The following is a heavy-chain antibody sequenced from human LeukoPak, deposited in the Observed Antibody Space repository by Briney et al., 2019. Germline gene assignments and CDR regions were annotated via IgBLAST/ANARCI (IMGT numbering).Heavy chain of an antibody. CDR2: IYYSGST. D-gene: IGHD3-10*01. CDR3: ARDVPRGTGYMDV. V-gene: IGHV4-59*01. J-gene: IGHJ6*03. CDR1: GGSIKNYY. Sequence: SETLSLTCTVSGGSIKNYYWTWIRQPPGKGLEWIGYIYYSGSTSSNPSLKSRVTISVDTSKNQFSLRLKYVTAADTAVYYCARDVPRGTGYMDVWGEGTTVTVSS.